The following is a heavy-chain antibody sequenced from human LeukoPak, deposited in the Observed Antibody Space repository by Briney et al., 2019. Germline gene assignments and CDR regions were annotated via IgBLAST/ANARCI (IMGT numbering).Heavy chain of an antibody. CDR2: INHSGST. J-gene: IGHJ4*02. D-gene: IGHD1-1*01. CDR1: GGSFSGYY. V-gene: IGHV4-34*01. Sequence: PSETLSLTCAVYGGSFSGYYWSWIRQPPEKGLEWIGEINHSGSTNYNPSLKSRVTISVDTSKNQFSLKLSSVTAADTAVYYCARQWYSANWYVDYWGQGTLVTVSS. CDR3: ARQWYSANWYVDY.